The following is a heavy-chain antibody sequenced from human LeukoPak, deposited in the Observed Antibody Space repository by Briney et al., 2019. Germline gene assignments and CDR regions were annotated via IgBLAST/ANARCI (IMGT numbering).Heavy chain of an antibody. CDR3: ARDMSRGLYYDSSYFDF. CDR1: GYTFTTHY. CDR2: INPSGGST. V-gene: IGHV1-46*01. J-gene: IGHJ4*02. Sequence: ASVKVSCKASGYTFTTHYMHWLRQAPGQGREGMGIINPSGGSTTYAQKFQGRVTVTRDMSTSTVYMEVSSLRSEDTAVYYCARDMSRGLYYDSSYFDFWGQGTLVTVSS. D-gene: IGHD3-22*01.